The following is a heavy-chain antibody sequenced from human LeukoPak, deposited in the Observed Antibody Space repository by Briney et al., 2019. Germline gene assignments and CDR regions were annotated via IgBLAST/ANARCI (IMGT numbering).Heavy chain of an antibody. V-gene: IGHV1-2*04. Sequence: ASVKVSCKASGYTFTGYYMHWVRQAPGQGLEWMGWINPNSGGTNYAQKFQGWVTMTRDTSISTAYMELSRLRSDDTAVYYCARVSQPRRKIYCSGGSCYPTYWYYGMDVWGQGTTVTVSS. CDR1: GYTFTGYY. CDR3: ARVSQPRRKIYCSGGSCYPTYWYYGMDV. CDR2: INPNSGGT. D-gene: IGHD2-15*01. J-gene: IGHJ6*02.